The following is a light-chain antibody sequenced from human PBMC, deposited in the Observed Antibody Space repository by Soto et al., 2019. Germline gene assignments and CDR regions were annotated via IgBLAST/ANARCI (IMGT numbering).Light chain of an antibody. V-gene: IGLV2-14*01. Sequence: QSALTQPASVYGSPGQSITISCTGTSSDDGGYNYVSWYQQHPGKAPKLMIYDVSNRPSGVSNRFSGSKSGNTASLTISGLQAEDEADYYCSSYTSSSTLVVFGGGTKLTVL. CDR1: SSDDGGYNY. CDR2: DVS. J-gene: IGLJ2*01. CDR3: SSYTSSSTLVV.